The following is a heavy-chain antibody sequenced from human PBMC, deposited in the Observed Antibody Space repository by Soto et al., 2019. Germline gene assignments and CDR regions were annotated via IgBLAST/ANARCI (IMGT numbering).Heavy chain of an antibody. D-gene: IGHD6-6*01. CDR2: ISSTSRHT. V-gene: IGHV3-11*06. J-gene: IGHJ4*02. CDR3: ARAASTAGSRYFDS. CDR1: GFIFSDYY. Sequence: ESGGGLVKPGGSLRLSCAASGFIFSDYYMSWIRQAPGKGLEWISYISSTSRHTDYAHSVKGRFTISRDNANNSVDLQMNSLGAEDTAVYYCARAASTAGSRYFDSWGQGILVTVSS.